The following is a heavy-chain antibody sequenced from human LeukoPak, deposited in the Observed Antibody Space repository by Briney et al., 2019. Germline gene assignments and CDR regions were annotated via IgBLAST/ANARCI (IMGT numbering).Heavy chain of an antibody. CDR3: ARETRWGAPDYH. D-gene: IGHD1-26*01. J-gene: IGHJ5*02. Sequence: GGSLRLSCAVSGFIVTDNYVTWVRRAPGKGLEWVSVIYSGGTTYYADSVKGRFSISRDISKNTVYLQMNSLTSEDTAIYYCARETRWGAPDYHWGQGTLVTVSP. V-gene: IGHV3-66*02. CDR1: GFIVTDNY. CDR2: IYSGGTT.